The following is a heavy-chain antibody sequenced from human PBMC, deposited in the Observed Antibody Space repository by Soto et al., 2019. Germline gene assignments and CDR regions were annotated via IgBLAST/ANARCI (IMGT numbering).Heavy chain of an antibody. V-gene: IGHV3-30*03. CDR1: GFTFSSYG. D-gene: IGHD3-22*01. J-gene: IGHJ4*02. CDR2: ISYDGSNK. CDR3: AILRYYDSSGYGDY. Sequence: GGSLRLSCAASGFTFSSYGMHWVRQAPGKGLEWVAVISYDGSNKYYADSVKGRFTISRDNSKNTLYLQMNSLRAEDTAVYYCAILRYYDSSGYGDYWGQGTLVTVSS.